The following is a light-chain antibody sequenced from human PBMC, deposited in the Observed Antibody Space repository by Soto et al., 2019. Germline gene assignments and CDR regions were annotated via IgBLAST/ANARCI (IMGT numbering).Light chain of an antibody. CDR1: QSVRNNY. Sequence: EIVLTQSPGTLSSSPGERATLSCRASQSVRNNYLAWYQQKPGQPPRFLIYDVSTRAAGIPDRFSGSGSGTDFTLTISRLEPEDFAVYYWQQYGSTPLAFGGGTKVEIE. J-gene: IGKJ4*01. CDR2: DVS. V-gene: IGKV3-20*01. CDR3: QQYGSTPLA.